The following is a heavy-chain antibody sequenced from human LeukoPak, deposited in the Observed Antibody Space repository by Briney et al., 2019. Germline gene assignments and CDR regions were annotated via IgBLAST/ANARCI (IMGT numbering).Heavy chain of an antibody. CDR3: ARGSYFDY. CDR1: GGTFSSYA. CDR2: IIPILGIA. J-gene: IGHJ4*02. V-gene: IGHV1-69*04. Sequence: SVKVSCKASGGTFSSYAISWVRQAPGQGLEWMGRIIPILGIANYAQKFQGRVTITADKSTSTAYMELSSLRSEDTAVYYRARGSYFDYWGQGTLVTVSS.